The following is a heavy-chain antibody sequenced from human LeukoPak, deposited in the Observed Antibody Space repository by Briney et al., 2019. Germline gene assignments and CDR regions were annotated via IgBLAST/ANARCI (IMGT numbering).Heavy chain of an antibody. D-gene: IGHD6-13*01. V-gene: IGHV3-23*01. CDR2: ISGSGGST. CDR3: AKDHSSSCPTVDY. J-gene: IGHJ4*02. Sequence: SCKASGYTFTSYGISWVRQATGKGLEWVSAISGSGGSTYYADSVKGRFTISRDNSKNTLYLQMNSLRAEDTAVYYCAKDHSSSCPTVDYWGQGTLVTVSS. CDR1: GYTFTSYG.